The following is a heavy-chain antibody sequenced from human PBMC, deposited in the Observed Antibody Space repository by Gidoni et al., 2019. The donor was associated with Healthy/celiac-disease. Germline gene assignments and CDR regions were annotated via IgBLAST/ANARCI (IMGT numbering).Heavy chain of an antibody. CDR3: AKARGFTYGIDAFDI. J-gene: IGHJ3*02. V-gene: IGHV3-9*01. D-gene: IGHD5-18*01. Sequence: EVQLVESGGDLVQPGTSLRLSCEVSGFTCDDYAMNWVRQGPGKGLEWVSGINWNSASAGYAESVEGRFTISRYNAKKSLYLQMTSLRPEDTAVYYCAKARGFTYGIDAFDIWGHGTMVTVSS. CDR2: INWNSASA. CDR1: GFTCDDYA.